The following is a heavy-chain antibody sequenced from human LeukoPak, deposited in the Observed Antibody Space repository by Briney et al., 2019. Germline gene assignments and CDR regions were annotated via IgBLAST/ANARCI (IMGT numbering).Heavy chain of an antibody. D-gene: IGHD3-16*02. V-gene: IGHV4-34*01. CDR1: GGSFSGYY. Sequence: PSETLSPTCAVYGGSFSGYYWSWIRQPPGKGLEWIGEINHSGSTNYNPSLKSRVTISVDTSKNQFSLKLSSVTAADTAVYYCARGRAGDYDYVWGSYRYKDYFDYWGQGTLVTVSS. CDR2: INHSGST. CDR3: ARGRAGDYDYVWGSYRYKDYFDY. J-gene: IGHJ4*02.